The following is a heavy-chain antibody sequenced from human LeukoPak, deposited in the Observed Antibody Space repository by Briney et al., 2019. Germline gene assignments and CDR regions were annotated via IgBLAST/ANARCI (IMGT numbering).Heavy chain of an antibody. CDR1: GGSISSSNW. V-gene: IGHV4-4*02. Sequence: SGTLSLTCAVSGGSISSSNWWSWVRQPPGKGLEWIGEIYHSGSTNYNPSLKSRATISVDKSKNQFSLKLSSVTAADTAVYYCARDWPAGAFDIWGQGTMVTVSS. CDR3: ARDWPAGAFDI. D-gene: IGHD6-13*01. CDR2: IYHSGST. J-gene: IGHJ3*02.